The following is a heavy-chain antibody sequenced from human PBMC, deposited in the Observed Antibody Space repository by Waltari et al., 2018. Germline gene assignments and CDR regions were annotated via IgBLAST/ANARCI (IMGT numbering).Heavy chain of an antibody. V-gene: IGHV4-34*01. CDR1: GGSFSGYY. Sequence: QVQLQQWGAGLLKPSETLSLTCAVYGGSFSGYYWSWIRQPPGKGLEWIGEINHSGSTNYNPSLKSRVTISVDTSKNQFSLKLSSVTAADTAVYYCARAVNIAVAGTGGDYFDYWGQGTLVTVSS. CDR3: ARAVNIAVAGTGGDYFDY. J-gene: IGHJ4*02. D-gene: IGHD6-19*01. CDR2: INHSGST.